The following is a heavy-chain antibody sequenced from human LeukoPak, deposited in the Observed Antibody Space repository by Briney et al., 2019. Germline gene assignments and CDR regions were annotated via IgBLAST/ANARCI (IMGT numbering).Heavy chain of an antibody. Sequence: PGGSLRLSCAASGFSFSDHYVSWIRQAPGKGLEWISYITNGGKYTNYADSVKGRFTISRDNAKRSLYLQMDSLRVEDTAVYYCARCGGIYTYGSPFDSWGQGTLVTVSS. CDR1: GFSFSDHY. CDR3: ARCGGIYTYGSPFDS. D-gene: IGHD5-18*01. CDR2: ITNGGKYT. V-gene: IGHV3-11*06. J-gene: IGHJ4*02.